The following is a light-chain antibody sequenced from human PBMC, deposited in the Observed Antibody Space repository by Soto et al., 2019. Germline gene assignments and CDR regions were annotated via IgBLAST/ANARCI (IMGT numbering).Light chain of an antibody. Sequence: DIQMTQSPSSLSASVGDRVTITCRASQSISSYLNWYQQKPGKAPKLLIYAASILQSRVPSRFIGSGSWTDFTLTISSLQPEEFATYYCQQSYSTPYTFGQGTKLEIK. CDR1: QSISSY. CDR2: AAS. J-gene: IGKJ2*01. V-gene: IGKV1-39*01. CDR3: QQSYSTPYT.